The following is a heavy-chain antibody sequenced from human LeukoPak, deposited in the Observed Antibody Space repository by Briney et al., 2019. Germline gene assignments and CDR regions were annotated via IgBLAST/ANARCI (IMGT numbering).Heavy chain of an antibody. V-gene: IGHV3-21*04. J-gene: IGHJ4*02. CDR3: AKGSTSWLYFDY. CDR1: GFTFSSYS. D-gene: IGHD6-13*01. Sequence: GGSLRLSCAASGFTFSSYSMNWVRQAPGKGLEWVSSISSSSSYIYYADSVKGRFTISRDNSKNTLYLQMNSLRAEDTAVYYCAKGSTSWLYFDYWGQGTLVTVSS. CDR2: ISSSSSYI.